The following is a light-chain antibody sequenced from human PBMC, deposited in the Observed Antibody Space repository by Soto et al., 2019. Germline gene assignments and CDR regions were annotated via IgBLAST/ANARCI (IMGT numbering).Light chain of an antibody. V-gene: IGKV1-5*01. CDR2: DAS. Sequence: DIQMTQSPSTLSASVGDRVTITCRASQSISSWLAWYQQKPGKAPKLLIYDASSLESGVPSRFSGSGSGTEFTLTTSSLQPDDFATYYCQQYNSYVTFGGGTKVDIK. CDR1: QSISSW. CDR3: QQYNSYVT. J-gene: IGKJ4*01.